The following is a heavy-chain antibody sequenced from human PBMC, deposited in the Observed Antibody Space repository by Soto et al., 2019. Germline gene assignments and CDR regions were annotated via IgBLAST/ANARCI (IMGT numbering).Heavy chain of an antibody. CDR3: ARSMTTVTTDGAFDI. V-gene: IGHV5-51*01. Sequence: ESLKISCKGSGYRFTSYWIGWVRQMPGKGLEWMGIIYPGDSDTRYSPSFQGQVTISADKSINTAYLQWSSLKASDTAMYYCARSMTTVTTDGAFDIWGQGTMVTVSS. CDR1: GYRFTSYW. J-gene: IGHJ3*02. CDR2: IYPGDSDT. D-gene: IGHD4-4*01.